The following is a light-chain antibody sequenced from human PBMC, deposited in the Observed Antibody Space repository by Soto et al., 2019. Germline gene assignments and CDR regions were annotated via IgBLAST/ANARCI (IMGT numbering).Light chain of an antibody. J-gene: IGLJ3*02. CDR1: GSDIGRSDF. Sequence: QSALTQPASVSGSPGQSITISCTGTGSDIGRSDFVSWFQQLPGSVPKLVIYEVTGRPSGTSDRCSGSKSVDTASLTISGRPPEAAADYYCISCTSVHTRCVFGSGTKLTVL. CDR3: ISCTSVHTRCV. CDR2: EVT. V-gene: IGLV2-14*01.